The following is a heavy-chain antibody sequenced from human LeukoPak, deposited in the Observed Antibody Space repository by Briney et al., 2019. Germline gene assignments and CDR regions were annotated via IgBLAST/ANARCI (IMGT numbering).Heavy chain of an antibody. Sequence: ASVKVSCKASGYTFTSYYMHWVRQAPGQGLEWMGIINPSGGSTSYAQKFQGRVTMTRDTSTSTAYMELSRLRSDDTAVYYCARDPHYYYDNSGYYEYYFDYWGQGTLVTVSS. CDR3: ARDPHYYYDNSGYYEYYFDY. CDR1: GYTFTSYY. J-gene: IGHJ4*02. D-gene: IGHD3-22*01. V-gene: IGHV1-46*01. CDR2: INPSGGST.